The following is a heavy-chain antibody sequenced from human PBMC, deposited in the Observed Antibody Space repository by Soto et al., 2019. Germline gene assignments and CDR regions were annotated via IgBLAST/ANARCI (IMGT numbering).Heavy chain of an antibody. D-gene: IGHD3-9*01. J-gene: IGHJ2*01. Sequence: PSATLSLTCTVSGGSISSSSYYWGWIRQPPGKGLEWIGSIYYSGSTYYNPSLKSRVTISVDTSKNQYSLKLSSETAADTAVYYCARHETYYDILTGYYPYWYFDLWGRGTLVTVSS. CDR2: IYYSGST. V-gene: IGHV4-39*01. CDR1: GGSISSSSYY. CDR3: ARHETYYDILTGYYPYWYFDL.